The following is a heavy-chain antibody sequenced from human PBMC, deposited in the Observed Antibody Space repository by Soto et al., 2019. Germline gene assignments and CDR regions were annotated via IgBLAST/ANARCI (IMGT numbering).Heavy chain of an antibody. J-gene: IGHJ6*02. D-gene: IGHD3-3*01. CDR1: GGSFSGYY. Sequence: PSETLSLTCAVYGGSFSGYYWSWIRQPPGKGLEWIGEINHSGSTNYNPSLKSRVTISVDTSKNQFSLKLSSVTAADTAVYCCARGEDTYYDFWSGYYLKSSYGMDVWGQGTTVTVSS. CDR3: ARGEDTYYDFWSGYYLKSSYGMDV. V-gene: IGHV4-34*01. CDR2: INHSGST.